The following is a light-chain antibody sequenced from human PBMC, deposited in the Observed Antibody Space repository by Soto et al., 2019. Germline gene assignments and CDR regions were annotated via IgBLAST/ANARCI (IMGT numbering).Light chain of an antibody. V-gene: IGKV1-5*03. CDR1: QTISNW. CDR3: QQYNSYWT. CDR2: KAS. Sequence: DIQMTQSPSTLSASVGDRVTITCRASQTISNWLAWYQVKPGKAPKLLIYKASSLESGVPSRFSGSGSGTEFTLTISSLQPDDFATYYCQQYNSYWTFGQGTKVDNK. J-gene: IGKJ1*01.